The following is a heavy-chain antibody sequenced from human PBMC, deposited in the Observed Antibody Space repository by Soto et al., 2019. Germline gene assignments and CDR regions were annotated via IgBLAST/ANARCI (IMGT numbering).Heavy chain of an antibody. J-gene: IGHJ4*02. CDR2: INHSGST. CDR1: GASFSGYY. CDR3: ANTYYDFWSNSYRCYYFDY. V-gene: IGHV4-34*01. Sequence: QVHLQQWGAGLLKPSETLSLTCAVYGASFSGYYWSWIRQPPGKGLEWIGEINHSGSTNYNPSLKSRVTISVDTSKHQFSLKVSSVTAADTAVYFCANTYYDFWSNSYRCYYFDYWGQGNLVTVSS. D-gene: IGHD3-3*01.